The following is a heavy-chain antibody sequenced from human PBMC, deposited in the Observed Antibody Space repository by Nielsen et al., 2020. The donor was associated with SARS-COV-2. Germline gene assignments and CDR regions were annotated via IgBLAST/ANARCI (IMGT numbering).Heavy chain of an antibody. D-gene: IGHD3-22*01. CDR1: GFTFDDYA. CDR2: IWYDGSNK. J-gene: IGHJ5*02. V-gene: IGHV3-33*08. CDR3: ARDTHFGGDDSSGYP. Sequence: GGSLRLSCAASGFTFDDYAMHWVRQAPGKGLEWVAVIWYDGSNKYYADPVKGRFTISRDNSKNTLYLQMNSLRAEDTAVYYCARDTHFGGDDSSGYPWGQGTLVTVSS.